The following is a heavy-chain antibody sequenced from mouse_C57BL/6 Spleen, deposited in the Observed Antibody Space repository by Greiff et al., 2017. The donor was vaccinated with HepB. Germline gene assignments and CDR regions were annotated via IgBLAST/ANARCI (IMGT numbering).Heavy chain of an antibody. V-gene: IGHV5-6*01. CDR2: ISSGGSYT. CDR3: ASPIYYDYDGGFAY. Sequence: EVQGVESGGDLVKPGGSLKLSCAASGFTFSSYGMSWVRQTPDKRLEWVATISSGGSYTYYPDSVKGRFTISRDNAKNTLYLQMSSLKSEDTAMYYCASPIYYDYDGGFAYWGQGTLVTVSA. J-gene: IGHJ3*01. D-gene: IGHD2-4*01. CDR1: GFTFSSYG.